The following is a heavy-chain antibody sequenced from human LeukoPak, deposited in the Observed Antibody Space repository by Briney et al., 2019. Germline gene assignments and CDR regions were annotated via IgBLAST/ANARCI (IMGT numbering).Heavy chain of an antibody. Sequence: SVKVSCKASGGTFSSYAISWVRQAPGQGLEWMGGIIPIFGTANYAQKFQGRVTITTDESTSTAYMELSSLRSEDTAVYYCARDSGSYYDRAFDIWGQGTMVTVSS. V-gene: IGHV1-69*05. CDR3: ARDSGSYYDRAFDI. D-gene: IGHD1-26*01. J-gene: IGHJ3*02. CDR2: IIPIFGTA. CDR1: GGTFSSYA.